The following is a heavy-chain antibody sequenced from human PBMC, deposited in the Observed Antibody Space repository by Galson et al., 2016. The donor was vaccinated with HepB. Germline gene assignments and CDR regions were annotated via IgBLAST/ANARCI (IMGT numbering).Heavy chain of an antibody. CDR3: AHRPEWEAFFDF. J-gene: IGHJ4*02. Sequence: PALVKPTQTLTLTCTFSGFSGVGVGWIRQPPGKALEWLAIVFWDDEERYSPSLQNRLTVTRDTSKNQVILRMTDMGPADTGTYYCAHRPEWEAFFDFWGPGTLVTVSS. CDR1: GFSGVG. V-gene: IGHV2-5*02. CDR2: VFWDDEE. D-gene: IGHD1-26*01.